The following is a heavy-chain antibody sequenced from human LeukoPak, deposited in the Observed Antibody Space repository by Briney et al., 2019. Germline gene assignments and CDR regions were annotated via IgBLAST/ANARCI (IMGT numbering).Heavy chain of an antibody. J-gene: IGHJ4*02. Sequence: SETLSLTCAVYGGSFSGYYWSWIRQPPGKGLEWIGEINHSGSTNYNPSLKSRVTMSVDSSENQFSLKLSSVTAADTAVYYCARGRVSSGYCGYWGQGTLVTVSS. CDR2: INHSGST. CDR1: GGSFSGYY. CDR3: ARGRVSSGYCGY. D-gene: IGHD3-22*01. V-gene: IGHV4-34*01.